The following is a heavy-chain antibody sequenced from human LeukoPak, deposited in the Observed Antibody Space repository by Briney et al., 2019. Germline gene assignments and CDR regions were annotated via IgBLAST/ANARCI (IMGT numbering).Heavy chain of an antibody. D-gene: IGHD5-24*01. CDR3: ARAGGMATINLFLNY. CDR1: GYTFTSYD. V-gene: IGHV1-8*01. Sequence: GASVKVSCKASGYTFTSYDINWVRQATGQGLEWMGWMDPNSGNTGYAQKFQGRVTMTRNTSISTAYMELSSLRSEDTAVYYCARAGGMATINLFLNYWGQGTLVTVSS. J-gene: IGHJ4*02. CDR2: MDPNSGNT.